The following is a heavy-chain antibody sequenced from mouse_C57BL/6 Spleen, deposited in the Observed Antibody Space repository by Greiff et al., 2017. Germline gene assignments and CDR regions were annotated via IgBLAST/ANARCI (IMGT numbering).Heavy chain of an antibody. J-gene: IGHJ2*01. V-gene: IGHV1-55*01. CDR3: ATSHYYGSSYGFDY. D-gene: IGHD1-1*01. Sequence: QVQLQQPGAELVKPGASVKMSCKASGYTFTSYWITWVKQRPGQGLEWIGDIYPGSGSTNYNEKFKSKATLTVDTSSSPAYMQLSSLTSEDSAVYYCATSHYYGSSYGFDYWGQGTTLTVSS. CDR2: IYPGSGST. CDR1: GYTFTSYW.